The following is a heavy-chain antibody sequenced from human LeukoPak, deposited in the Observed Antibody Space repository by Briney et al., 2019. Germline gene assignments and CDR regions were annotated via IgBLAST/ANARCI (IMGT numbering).Heavy chain of an antibody. Sequence: GASVKVSCKASGYTFTGYFIHWVQQAPGQGLEWMGRINPNSGGTNSAQKFQGRVTMTRDTSISTAYMELSRLRSDDTAVYYCARGNSYGFDYWGQGTLVTVSS. V-gene: IGHV1-2*06. J-gene: IGHJ4*02. CDR2: INPNSGGT. D-gene: IGHD5-18*01. CDR3: ARGNSYGFDY. CDR1: GYTFTGYF.